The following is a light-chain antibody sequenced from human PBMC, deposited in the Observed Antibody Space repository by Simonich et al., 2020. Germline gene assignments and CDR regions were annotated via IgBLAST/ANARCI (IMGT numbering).Light chain of an antibody. V-gene: IGKV3-15*01. CDR1: QSVSSN. J-gene: IGKJ3*01. CDR3: QQYNNWPLT. CDR2: GAS. Sequence: EIVMTQSPATLSVSPGERATLSCRASQSVSSNLAWYQRNPGQPPRLLIYGASTRAPGIPARFSGSGSGTEFTLTISSMQSEDFAVYYCQQYNNWPLTFGPGTKVDIK.